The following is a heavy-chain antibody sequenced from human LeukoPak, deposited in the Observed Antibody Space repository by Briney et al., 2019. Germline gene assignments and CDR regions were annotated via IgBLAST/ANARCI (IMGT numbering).Heavy chain of an antibody. CDR2: IYYSGST. Sequence: PSETLSLTCTVSGGSISSSSYYWGWIRQPPGKGLEWIGSIYYSGSTYYNPSLKSRVTISVDTSKNQFSLKLSSVTAADTAVYYCARVSSSWYAMGDYYMDVWGKGTTVTVSS. J-gene: IGHJ6*03. CDR1: GGSISSSSYY. CDR3: ARVSSSWYAMGDYYMDV. D-gene: IGHD6-13*01. V-gene: IGHV4-39*07.